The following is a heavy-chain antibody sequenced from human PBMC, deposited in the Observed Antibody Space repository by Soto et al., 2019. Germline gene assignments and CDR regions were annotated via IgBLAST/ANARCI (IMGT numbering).Heavy chain of an antibody. CDR3: AKGLYYYDSSGYRLFDY. CDR2: VSVSGGTT. D-gene: IGHD3-22*01. CDR1: GVIFNKYA. V-gene: IGHV3-23*01. Sequence: WXLRLSCSASGVIFNKYAMSWVRQSPGKGLEWVSTVSVSGGTTYYADSLKGRFTISRDNSKKTVYLQMNRLRADDTAIYYCAKGLYYYDSSGYRLFDYWGQGTLVTVSS. J-gene: IGHJ4*02.